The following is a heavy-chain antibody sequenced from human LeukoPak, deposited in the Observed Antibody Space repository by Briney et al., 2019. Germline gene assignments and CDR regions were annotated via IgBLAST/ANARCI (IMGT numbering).Heavy chain of an antibody. Sequence: SETLSLTCTVSGGSISGDYWAWIRQAPGKGLEWIGHIYVSGSTYYNPSLKSRVSISEDTSKNHFSLRLTSVTAADTAVYYCARLAGGSWPTWFGPWGQGILVTVYS. V-gene: IGHV4-4*09. D-gene: IGHD6-13*01. CDR3: ARLAGGSWPTWFGP. CDR1: GGSISGDY. J-gene: IGHJ5*02. CDR2: IYVSGST.